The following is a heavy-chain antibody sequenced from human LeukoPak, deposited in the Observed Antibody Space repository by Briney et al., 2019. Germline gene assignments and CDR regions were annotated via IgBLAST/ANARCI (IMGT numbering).Heavy chain of an antibody. CDR2: IIPIFGTA. CDR3: ARQGSYSNAIGLGY. D-gene: IGHD3-10*01. V-gene: IGHV1-69*13. J-gene: IGHJ4*02. CDR1: GGTFSSYA. Sequence: EASVKVSCKASGGTFSSYAISWVRQAPGQGLEWMGGIIPIFGTANYAQKFQGRVTITADESTSTAYMELSSLRSEDTAVYYCARQGSYSNAIGLGYWGQGTLVTVSS.